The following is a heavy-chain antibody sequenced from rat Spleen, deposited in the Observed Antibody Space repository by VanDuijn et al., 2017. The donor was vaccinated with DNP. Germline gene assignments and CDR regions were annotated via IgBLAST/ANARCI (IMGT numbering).Heavy chain of an antibody. CDR3: ATRLSGTSDAMDA. CDR1: GFTFSDYN. D-gene: IGHD5-1*01. V-gene: IGHV5-7*01. J-gene: IGHJ4*01. Sequence: EVQLVESGGGLVQPGRSLKLSCAASGFTFSDYNMAWVRQAPKKGLEWVATISYDGSSTYYRDSVKGRFTISRDNAKSTLHLQVDSLRSEDTATYYCATRLSGTSDAMDAWGQGTSVTVSS. CDR2: ISYDGSST.